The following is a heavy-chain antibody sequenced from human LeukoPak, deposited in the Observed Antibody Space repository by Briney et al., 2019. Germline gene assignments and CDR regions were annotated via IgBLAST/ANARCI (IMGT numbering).Heavy chain of an antibody. CDR2: ISSSGSTI. Sequence: GGSLRLSCAASGFTFSSYEMNWVRQAPGKGLEWASYISSSGSTIYYADSVKGRFTISRDNAKNSLYLQMSSLRAEDTAVYYCATGPQTGFDPWGQGTLVTVSS. CDR1: GFTFSSYE. V-gene: IGHV3-48*03. CDR3: ATGPQTGFDP. J-gene: IGHJ5*02.